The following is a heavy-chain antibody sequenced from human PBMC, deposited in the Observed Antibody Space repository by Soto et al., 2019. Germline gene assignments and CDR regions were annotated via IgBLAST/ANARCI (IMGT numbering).Heavy chain of an antibody. V-gene: IGHV1-69*13. CDR1: GGTFSSYA. J-gene: IGHJ4*02. CDR3: ASLLSDFWSGSQTDY. D-gene: IGHD3-3*01. CDR2: IIPIFGTA. Sequence: ASVKVSCKASGGTFSSYAISWVRQAPGQGLEWMGGIIPIFGTANYAQKFQGRVTITADESTSTAYMELSSLRSEDTAVYYCASLLSDFWSGSQTDYWGQGTLVTVSS.